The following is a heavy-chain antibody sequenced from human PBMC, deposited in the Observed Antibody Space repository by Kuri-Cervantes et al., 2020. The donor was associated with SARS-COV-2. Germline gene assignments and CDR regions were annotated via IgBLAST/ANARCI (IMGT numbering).Heavy chain of an antibody. CDR2: VSYNGAT. D-gene: IGHD3/OR15-3a*01. Sequence: ESLKISCAASGFTFSSYGMHWIRQPPGKGLEWIGYVSYNGATAYNPSLKSRVTMSLDTSKNQFSLRLSSVTAADTAVYYCSGRVDFSSVDYWGQGTLVTVSS. CDR1: GFTFSSYG. CDR3: SGRVDFSSVDY. V-gene: IGHV4-59*01. J-gene: IGHJ4*02.